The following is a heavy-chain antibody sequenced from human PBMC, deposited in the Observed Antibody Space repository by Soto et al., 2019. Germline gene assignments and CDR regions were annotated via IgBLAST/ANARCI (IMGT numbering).Heavy chain of an antibody. CDR3: ARLKYSNQVSASPP. V-gene: IGHV4-59*01. CDR1: GGSISSYY. Sequence: PSETLSLTCTVSGGSISSYYWSWIRQPPGKGLEWIGYIYYSGSTNYNPSLKSRVTISVDTSKNQFSLKLSSVTAADTAVYYCARLKYSNQVSASPPGGQGPLATVS. CDR2: IYYSGST. J-gene: IGHJ5*02. D-gene: IGHD5-18*01.